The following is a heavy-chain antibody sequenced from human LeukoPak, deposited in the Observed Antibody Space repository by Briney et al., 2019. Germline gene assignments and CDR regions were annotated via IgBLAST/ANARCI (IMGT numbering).Heavy chain of an antibody. Sequence: PSQTLSLTCTVSGGSISSGSYYWSWIRQPAGKGLEWIGRIYTGGSTNYNPSLKSRVTISVDTSKNQFSLKLSSVTAADTAVYYCARSALTGYYREADWFDPWGQGTLVTVSS. CDR3: ARSALTGYYREADWFDP. J-gene: IGHJ5*02. D-gene: IGHD3-9*01. V-gene: IGHV4-61*02. CDR1: GGSISSGSYY. CDR2: IYTGGST.